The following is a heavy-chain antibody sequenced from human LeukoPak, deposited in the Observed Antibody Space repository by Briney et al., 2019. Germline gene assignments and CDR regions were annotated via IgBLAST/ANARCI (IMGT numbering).Heavy chain of an antibody. Sequence: PSETLSLTCAVYGGSFSGYYWSWIRQPPGKGLEWIGEINHSGSTNYNPSLKSRVTISVDTSKNQFSLKLSSVTAAGTAVYYCASPALLGEEGAFDIWGQGTMVTVSS. CDR3: ASPALLGEEGAFDI. V-gene: IGHV4-34*01. J-gene: IGHJ3*02. CDR2: INHSGST. D-gene: IGHD3-10*01. CDR1: GGSFSGYY.